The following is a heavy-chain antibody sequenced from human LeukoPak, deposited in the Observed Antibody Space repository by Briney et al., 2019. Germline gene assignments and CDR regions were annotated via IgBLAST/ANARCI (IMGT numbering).Heavy chain of an antibody. Sequence: PGGSLRLSCAASGFTFNSYCMSWVRQAPGKGLEWVANINPNGGARYYVDSVKGRFTISRDNSENSLYLQMNSLRAEDTAVYYCEKDWGDGSGFPFDYWGQGALVTVSS. CDR1: GFTFNSYC. CDR3: EKDWGDGSGFPFDY. J-gene: IGHJ4*02. V-gene: IGHV3-7*01. D-gene: IGHD3-22*01. CDR2: INPNGGAR.